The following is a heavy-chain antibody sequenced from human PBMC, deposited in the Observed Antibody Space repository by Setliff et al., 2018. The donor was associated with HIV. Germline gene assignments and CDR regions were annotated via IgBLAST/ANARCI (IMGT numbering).Heavy chain of an antibody. CDR3: TRDLTRTVMSREGPSYYYYYMDV. Sequence: ASVKVSCKASGYTFTDYGMNWVRQAPGQGLEWMGWINTNTGSPTYARGFTGRFVFSLDTSISTTYLQINSLEAEDTAVYYCTRDLTRTVMSREGPSYYYYYMDVWGKGTTVTVSS. CDR1: GYTFTDYG. D-gene: IGHD2-21*02. J-gene: IGHJ6*03. V-gene: IGHV7-4-1*02. CDR2: INTNTGSP.